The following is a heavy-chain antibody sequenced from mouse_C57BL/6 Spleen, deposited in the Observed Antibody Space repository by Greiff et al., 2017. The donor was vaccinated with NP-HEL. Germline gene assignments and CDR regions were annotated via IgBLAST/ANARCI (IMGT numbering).Heavy chain of an antibody. V-gene: IGHV5-2*01. CDR3: ARSPDGYPSYFDV. Sequence: EVKVVESGGGLVQPGESLKLSCESNEYEFPSHDMSWVRKTPEKRLELVAAINSDGGSTYYPDTMERRFIISRDNTKKTLYLQMSSLRSEDTALYYCARSPDGYPSYFDVWGTGTTVTVSS. CDR2: INSDGGST. CDR1: EYEFPSHD. D-gene: IGHD2-3*01. J-gene: IGHJ1*03.